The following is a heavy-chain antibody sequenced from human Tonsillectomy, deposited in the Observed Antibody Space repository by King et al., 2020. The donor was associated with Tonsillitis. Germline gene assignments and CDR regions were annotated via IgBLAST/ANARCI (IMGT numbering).Heavy chain of an antibody. CDR1: GASFSGYH. V-gene: IGHV4-34*01. CDR3: ARVIGSSTSYPDY. D-gene: IGHD2-2*01. Sequence: VQLQQWGAGLLKPSETLSLTCAVYGASFSGYHWSWIRQPPGKGLEWIGEINHSGSTNYNPSLKSRVTISVDTSMNQFSLKLNSVTAADTAVYYCARVIGSSTSYPDYWGQGTLVTVSS. CDR2: INHSGST. J-gene: IGHJ4*02.